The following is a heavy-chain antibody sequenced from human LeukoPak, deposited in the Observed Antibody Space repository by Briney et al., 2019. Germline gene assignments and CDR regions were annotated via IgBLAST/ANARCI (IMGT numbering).Heavy chain of an antibody. D-gene: IGHD2/OR15-2a*01. CDR3: TTGGYYGDAFDI. J-gene: IGHJ3*02. V-gene: IGHV3-15*01. CDR2: IKSKTDGGTT. Sequence: PGGSRRLSCAASGFTFSNTWMSWFRQAPGKGREWVGRIKSKTDGGTTDYPAPVKGRFTISRDDSKNTQYLQMNSLKTEDTAVYYCTTGGYYGDAFDIWGQGTMVTVSS. CDR1: GFTFSNTW.